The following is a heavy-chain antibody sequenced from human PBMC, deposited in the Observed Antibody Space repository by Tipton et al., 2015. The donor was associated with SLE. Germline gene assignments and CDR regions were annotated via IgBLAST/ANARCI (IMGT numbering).Heavy chain of an antibody. D-gene: IGHD7-27*01. V-gene: IGHV4-34*01. CDR3: ARGDLTVADY. CDR2: INHSGST. J-gene: IGHJ4*02. Sequence: TLSLTCAVYGGSFSGYYWSWIRQPPGKGLEWIGEINHSGSTNYNPSLKSRVTISVDTSKNQFSLKLSSVTAADTAVYYCARGDLTVADYWGQGTLVTVPS. CDR1: GGSFSGYY.